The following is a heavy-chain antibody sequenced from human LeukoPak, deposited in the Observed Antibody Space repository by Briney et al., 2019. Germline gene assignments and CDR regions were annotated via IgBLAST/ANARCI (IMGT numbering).Heavy chain of an antibody. V-gene: IGHV3-23*01. CDR1: GFTFSSYA. CDR3: AKGPFFWSGYYTDY. D-gene: IGHD3-3*01. Sequence: GGSLRLSCAVSGFTFSSYAMSWVRQAPGKGLEWVSAISGSGGSTYYADSVKGRFTISRDNSKNTLYLQMNSLRAEDTAVYYCAKGPFFWSGYYTDYWGQGTLVTVSS. J-gene: IGHJ4*02. CDR2: ISGSGGST.